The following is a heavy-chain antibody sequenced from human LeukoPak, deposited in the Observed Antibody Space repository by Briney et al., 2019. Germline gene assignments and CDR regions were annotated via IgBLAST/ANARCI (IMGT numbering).Heavy chain of an antibody. D-gene: IGHD3-10*01. V-gene: IGHV4-59*01. J-gene: IGHJ6*03. Sequence: PSETLSLTCTVSGGSISSYYWSWIRQPPGKGLEWIGYIYYSGSTNYNPSLKSRVTISVDTSKNQFSLKLSSVTAADTAVYYCASAHLGKGSYYYYYMDVWGKGTTVTVSS. CDR2: IYYSGST. CDR1: GGSISSYY. CDR3: ASAHLGKGSYYYYYMDV.